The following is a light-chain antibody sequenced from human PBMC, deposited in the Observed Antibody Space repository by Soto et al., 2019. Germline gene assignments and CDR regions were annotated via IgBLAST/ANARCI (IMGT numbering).Light chain of an antibody. CDR2: KAS. CDR1: QSIRSW. J-gene: IGKJ4*01. V-gene: IGKV1-5*03. Sequence: DIQMTQSPSTLSASVGDRVTITCRASQSIRSWLAWYQQKPGKAPKVLIYKASSLESGVPSRFSGSGSGTEFTLTISSLQPDDFATYYCQQYENYPFTFGGGTKVDIK. CDR3: QQYENYPFT.